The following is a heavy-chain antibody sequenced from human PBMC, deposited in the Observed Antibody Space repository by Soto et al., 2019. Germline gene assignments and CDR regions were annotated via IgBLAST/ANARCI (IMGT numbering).Heavy chain of an antibody. CDR1: GFTFCSYA. J-gene: IGHJ4*02. CDR3: DIFWGKGRYYDSSGYPTDY. D-gene: IGHD3-22*01. V-gene: IGHV3-23*01. Sequence: GGSLRLSCAASGFTFCSYAMSWVRQALGKGLQCVSASSGSGGSTYYADSVKGRYTISRDNSKNTLYLQMNSLRAEDTAVYYCDIFWGKGRYYDSSGYPTDYWGQGTLVTVSS. CDR2: SSGSGGST.